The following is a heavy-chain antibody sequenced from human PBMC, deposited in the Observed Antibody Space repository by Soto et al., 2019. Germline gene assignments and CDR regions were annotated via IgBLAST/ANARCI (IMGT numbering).Heavy chain of an antibody. CDR3: AKLPSSGYCSPLDV. CDR1: VFPFSIYA. CDR2: ISISGGST. V-gene: IGHV3-23*01. J-gene: IGHJ6*01. D-gene: IGHD3-22*01. Sequence: PWGSLRLSCASNVFPFSIYAMIWVRQAPGKGLDWVSAISISGGSTYYADSVKGRFTISRDNSKNTLYLQINRLRAEDTSVYSFAKLPSSGYCSPLDVWGQGTTVTVAS.